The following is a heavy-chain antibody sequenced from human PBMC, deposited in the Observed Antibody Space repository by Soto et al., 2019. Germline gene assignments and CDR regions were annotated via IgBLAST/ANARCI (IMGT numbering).Heavy chain of an antibody. CDR3: ARQNEDDSSGYYPDAFDI. V-gene: IGHV5-51*01. J-gene: IGHJ3*02. CDR2: IYPGDSDT. D-gene: IGHD3-22*01. Sequence: GESLKISCKGSGYTFINYWIGWVRQMPGKGLEWMGIIYPGDSDTRYSPSFQGQVTISAEKSISTAYLQWSSLKASDTAMYYCARQNEDDSSGYYPDAFDIWGQGTMVT. CDR1: GYTFINYW.